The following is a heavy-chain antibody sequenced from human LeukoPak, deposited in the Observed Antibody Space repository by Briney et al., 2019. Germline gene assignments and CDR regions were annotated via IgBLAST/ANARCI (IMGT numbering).Heavy chain of an antibody. CDR3: ARGRVSSSTWYSTYYYYFYMDV. J-gene: IGHJ6*03. Sequence: SETLSLTCSVSDDSITMYYWTWIRQPPGKGLEWIGYVDHTGSTNFNPSLNGRVSISRDTSKNLFSLRLRSVTAADTAAYFCARGRVSSSTWYSTYYYYFYMDVWGKGTTVTVSS. CDR1: DDSITMYY. V-gene: IGHV4-59*01. D-gene: IGHD4-11*01. CDR2: VDHTGST.